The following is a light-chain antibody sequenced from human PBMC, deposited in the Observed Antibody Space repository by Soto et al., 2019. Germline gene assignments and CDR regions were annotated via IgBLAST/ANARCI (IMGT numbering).Light chain of an antibody. Sequence: QSALTQPASVSGSPGQSITISCTGTSSDIGGYNYVYWFQHHPDKAPKVMIYDVSNRPSGVSNRFSGSKSGNTASLTISGLQAEDEADYFCSSYTSTSTLGLFGTGTKVTVL. CDR3: SSYTSTSTLGL. V-gene: IGLV2-14*03. CDR1: SSDIGGYNY. J-gene: IGLJ1*01. CDR2: DVS.